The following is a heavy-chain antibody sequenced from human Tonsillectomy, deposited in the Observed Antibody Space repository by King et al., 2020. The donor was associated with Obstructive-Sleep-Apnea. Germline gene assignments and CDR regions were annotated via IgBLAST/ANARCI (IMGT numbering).Heavy chain of an antibody. J-gene: IGHJ4*02. CDR2: IYYSGST. CDR1: SGSISGSSYY. V-gene: IGHV4-39*07. Sequence: LQLQESGPGLVKPSETLSLTCTVSSGSISGSSYYWDWIRQPPGKGLEWIGSIYYSGSTYYNPSLKSRLTMSVDTSKNQFSLKLSSVTAADTAGYYCARKLRYFDWLSKGYFDYWGQGTPVPVPS. D-gene: IGHD3-9*01. CDR3: ARKLRYFDWLSKGYFDY.